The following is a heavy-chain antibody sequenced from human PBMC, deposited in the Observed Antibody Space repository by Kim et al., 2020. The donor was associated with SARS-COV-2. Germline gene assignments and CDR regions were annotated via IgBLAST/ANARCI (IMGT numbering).Heavy chain of an antibody. CDR1: GYTFTSYW. J-gene: IGHJ4*02. D-gene: IGHD2-15*01. Sequence: GESLKISCKGSGYTFTSYWIGWVRQMPGKGLEWMGIIYPGDSDTRYSPSFQGQVTISADKSISTAYLQWSSLKASDTAMYYCARLGRGRYCSGGSCYSGDYWGQGTLVTVSS. V-gene: IGHV5-51*01. CDR2: IYPGDSDT. CDR3: ARLGRGRYCSGGSCYSGDY.